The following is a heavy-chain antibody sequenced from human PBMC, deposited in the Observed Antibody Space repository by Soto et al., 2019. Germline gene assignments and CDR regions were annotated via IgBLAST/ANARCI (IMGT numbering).Heavy chain of an antibody. CDR2: ISYDGSDK. V-gene: IGHV3-30*03. CDR3: SIVVRLF. Sequence: GGSLRLSCAASRFTFSSFAMHWVRQAPGKGLEWVAVISYDGSDKYYADSVEGRFTISRDNSKNTLYLQMNSLRTEDTAVYYWSIVVRLFWGQGTLRTASS. D-gene: IGHD3-16*01. J-gene: IGHJ4*02. CDR1: RFTFSSFA.